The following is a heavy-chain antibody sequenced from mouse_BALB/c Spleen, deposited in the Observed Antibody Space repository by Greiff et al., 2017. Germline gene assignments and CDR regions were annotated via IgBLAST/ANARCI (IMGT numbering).Heavy chain of an antibody. CDR2: IYPGSGST. CDR3: TRGGNLDY. V-gene: IGHV1S22*01. CDR1: GYTFTSYW. J-gene: IGHJ2*01. D-gene: IGHD2-1*01. Sequence: LQQPGSELVRPGASVKLSCKASGYTFTSYWMHWVKQRPGQGLEWIGNIYPGSGSTNYDEKFKSKATLTVDTSSSTAYMQLSSLTSEDSAVYYCTRGGNLDYWGQGTTLTVSS.